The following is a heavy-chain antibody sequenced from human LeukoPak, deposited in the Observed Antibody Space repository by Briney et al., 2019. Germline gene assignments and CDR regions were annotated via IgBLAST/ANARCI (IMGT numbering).Heavy chain of an antibody. CDR1: GFTFDDYA. CDR3: ATGANWGSLAFDY. D-gene: IGHD7-27*01. CDR2: ISWNSGSI. J-gene: IGHJ4*02. V-gene: IGHV3-9*01. Sequence: PGGSLRLSCAASGFTFDDYAMHWVRQAPGKGLGWVSGISWNSGSIGYADSVKGRFTISRDNAKNSLYLQMNSLRAEDTALYYCATGANWGSLAFDYWGQGTLVTVSS.